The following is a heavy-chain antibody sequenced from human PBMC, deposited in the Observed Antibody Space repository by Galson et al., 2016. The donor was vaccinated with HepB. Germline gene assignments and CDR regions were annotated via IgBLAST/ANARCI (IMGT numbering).Heavy chain of an antibody. CDR2: ISNTGNTI. D-gene: IGHD3-22*01. CDR1: GLPFSDSY. Sequence: SLRLSCAASGLPFSDSYMSWIRQAPGKGLEWISYISNTGNTIYYADSVKGRFTISRDNAKNSLYLQMNTLRGEDTAVYYCATQLGLMIVPGTFDSWGQGTLVNVSS. CDR3: ATQLGLMIVPGTFDS. V-gene: IGHV3-11*01. J-gene: IGHJ4*02.